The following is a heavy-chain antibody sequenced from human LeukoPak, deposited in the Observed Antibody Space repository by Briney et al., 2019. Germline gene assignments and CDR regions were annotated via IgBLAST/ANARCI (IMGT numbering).Heavy chain of an antibody. V-gene: IGHV3-30*04. D-gene: IGHD2-2*02. J-gene: IGHJ6*03. Sequence: GGSLRLSCAASGFTFSSYAMHWVRQAPGKGLEWVAVTSYDGSNKYYADSVKGRFTISRDNSKNTLFLQMNSLTAEDTAVYYCARDSIPHYYYYMDVWGKGTTVTVSS. CDR1: GFTFSSYA. CDR3: ARDSIPHYYYYMDV. CDR2: TSYDGSNK.